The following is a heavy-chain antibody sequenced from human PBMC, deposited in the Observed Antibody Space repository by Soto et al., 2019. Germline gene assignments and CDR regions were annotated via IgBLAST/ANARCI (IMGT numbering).Heavy chain of an antibody. V-gene: IGHV4-59*01. CDR1: GGPISSYY. J-gene: IGHJ6*03. CDR2: IYYSGST. CDR3: ARNSEDIVATINYYYYMDV. Sequence: SETLSLTCTVSGGPISSYYWSWIRQPPGKGLEWIGYIYYSGSTNYNPSLKSRVTISVDTSKNQFSLKLSSVTAADTAVYYCARNSEDIVATINYYYYMDVWGKGTTVTVSS. D-gene: IGHD5-12*01.